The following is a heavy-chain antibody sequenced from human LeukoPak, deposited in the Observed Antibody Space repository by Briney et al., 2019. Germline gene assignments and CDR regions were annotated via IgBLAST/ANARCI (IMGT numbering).Heavy chain of an antibody. Sequence: SETLSLTCTVSGGSISSYYWSWIRQPPGKGLEWIGYIYYSGSTNYNPSLKSRVTISVDASKNQFSLKLSSVTAADTAVYYCASLFVSTAVSSYYDILTGYYEDWGQGTLVTVSS. CDR2: IYYSGST. CDR1: GGSISSYY. CDR3: ASLFVSTAVSSYYDILTGYYED. D-gene: IGHD3-9*01. V-gene: IGHV4-59*12. J-gene: IGHJ4*02.